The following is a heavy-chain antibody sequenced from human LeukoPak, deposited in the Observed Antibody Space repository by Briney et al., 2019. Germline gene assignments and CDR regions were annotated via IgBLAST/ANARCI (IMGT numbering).Heavy chain of an antibody. CDR1: GGSISSYY. CDR3: ARGYSSSWYVRTSYYYYYMDV. J-gene: IGHJ6*03. Sequence: SETLSLTCTVSGGSISSYYWSWIRQPPGKGLEWIGYIYYSGSTNYNPSLKSRVTISVDTSKNQFSLKLSSVTAADTAVYYCARGYSSSWYVRTSYYYYYMDVWGKGTTVTISS. CDR2: IYYSGST. V-gene: IGHV4-59*01. D-gene: IGHD6-13*01.